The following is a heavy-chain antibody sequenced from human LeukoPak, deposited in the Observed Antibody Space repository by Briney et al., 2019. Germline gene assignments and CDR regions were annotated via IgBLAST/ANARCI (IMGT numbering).Heavy chain of an antibody. V-gene: IGHV4-59*01. CDR1: GGSISSYY. CDR3: ARDGQSGSYSNNWFDP. CDR2: IYYGGST. Sequence: SETLSLTCTVSGGSISSYYWSWIRQPPGKGLEWIGYIYYGGSTNYNPSLKSRVTISVDTSKNQFSLKLSSVTAADTAVYYCARDGQSGSYSNNWFDPWGQGTLVTVSS. J-gene: IGHJ5*02. D-gene: IGHD1-26*01.